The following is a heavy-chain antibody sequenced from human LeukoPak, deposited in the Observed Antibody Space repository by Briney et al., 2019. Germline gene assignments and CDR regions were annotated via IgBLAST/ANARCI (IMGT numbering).Heavy chain of an antibody. CDR1: GYTFTSYG. D-gene: IGHD3-22*01. Sequence: ASVKVSCKASGYTFTSYGISWVRQAPGQGLEWMGWISAYNGNTNYAQKLRGRVTMTTDTSTSTAYMELRSLRSDDTAVYYCARDGAYYYDSSGYYQFDYWGQGTLVTVSS. CDR2: ISAYNGNT. CDR3: ARDGAYYYDSSGYYQFDY. J-gene: IGHJ4*02. V-gene: IGHV1-18*01.